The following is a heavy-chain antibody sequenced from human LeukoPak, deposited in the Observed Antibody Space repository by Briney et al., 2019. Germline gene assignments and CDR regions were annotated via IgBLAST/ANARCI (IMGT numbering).Heavy chain of an antibody. Sequence: ASLKVSCKASGYTFTSYDINWVRQATGQGLEWMGWMNPNSGNTGYAQKFQARVTMTSNTSISTAYMELSSLRSEDTAVYYCGRAQAAAGYDYWGQGTLVTVSS. D-gene: IGHD6-13*01. V-gene: IGHV1-8*01. CDR3: GRAQAAAGYDY. CDR2: MNPNSGNT. CDR1: GYTFTSYD. J-gene: IGHJ4*02.